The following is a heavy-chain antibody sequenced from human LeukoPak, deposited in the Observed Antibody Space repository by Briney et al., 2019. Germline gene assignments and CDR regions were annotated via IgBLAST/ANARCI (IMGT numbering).Heavy chain of an antibody. D-gene: IGHD5-12*01. J-gene: IGHJ4*02. V-gene: IGHV4-59*08. CDR1: GGPISCFY. CDR3: ARHRVEMATITEQYHFDY. Sequence: SEALALTCSVAGGPISCFYWSWIRQPPGKGVGGGGYNYYSGSTNYNRSLKSRVTIPLETSTNPFSLKLSSVTAADTALYYCARHRVEMATITEQYHFDYSGEGNLGTLSP. CDR2: NYYSGST.